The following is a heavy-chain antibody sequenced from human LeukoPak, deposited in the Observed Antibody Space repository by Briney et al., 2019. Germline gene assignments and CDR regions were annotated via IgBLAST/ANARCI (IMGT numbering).Heavy chain of an antibody. Sequence: SETLSLTCAVYGGSFSGYYWSWIRQPPGKGLEWIGEINHSGSTNYNPSLKSRVTISVDTSKNQFSLKLSSVTAADTAVYYCASGKAGGSSGWSVGCWGQGTLVTVYS. V-gene: IGHV4-34*01. CDR3: ASGKAGGSSGWSVGC. CDR2: INHSGST. J-gene: IGHJ4*02. CDR1: GGSFSGYY. D-gene: IGHD6-19*01.